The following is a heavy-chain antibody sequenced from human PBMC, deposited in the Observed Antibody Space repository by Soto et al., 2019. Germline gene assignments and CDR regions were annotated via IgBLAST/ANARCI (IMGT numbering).Heavy chain of an antibody. J-gene: IGHJ4*02. CDR3: ARHDYGDCLLYY. CDR1: GGSVSSGSYY. Sequence: QVQLQESGPGLVKPSETLSLTCTVSGGSVSSGSYYWSWIRQPPGKGLEWIGYIYYSGSTNYNPPLKSRVTISVDPSKNQFSLKLSSVTAADTAVYYCARHDYGDCLLYYWGQGTLFTVSS. D-gene: IGHD4-17*01. V-gene: IGHV4-61*01. CDR2: IYYSGST.